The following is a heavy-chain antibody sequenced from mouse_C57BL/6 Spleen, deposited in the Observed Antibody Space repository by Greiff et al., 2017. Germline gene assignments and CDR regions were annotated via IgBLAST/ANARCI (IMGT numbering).Heavy chain of an antibody. CDR3: ARDLLSPY. V-gene: IGHV1-69*01. CDR2: IDPSDSYT. J-gene: IGHJ3*01. Sequence: VQLQQPGAELVMPGASVKLSCKASGYTFTSYWMHWVKQRPGQGLEWIGEIDPSDSYTNYNQKFKGKSTLTVDKSSSTAYMQLSSLTSDDSAVYYCARDLLSPYWGQGTLVTVSA. CDR1: GYTFTSYW. D-gene: IGHD2-1*01.